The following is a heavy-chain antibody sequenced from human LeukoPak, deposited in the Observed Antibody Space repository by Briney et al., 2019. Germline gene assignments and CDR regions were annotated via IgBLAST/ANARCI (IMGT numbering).Heavy chain of an antibody. D-gene: IGHD3-22*01. CDR3: ARGGGYFLIDAFDM. V-gene: IGHV4-30-4*07. CDR1: GGSISSGGYS. CDR2: IYYSGST. J-gene: IGHJ3*02. Sequence: SETLSLTCAVSGGSISSGGYSWSWIRQPPGKGLEWIGYIYYSGSTYYNPSLKSRVTISVDTSKNQFSLKLSSVTAADTAVYYCARGGGYFLIDAFDMWGLGTMVTVSS.